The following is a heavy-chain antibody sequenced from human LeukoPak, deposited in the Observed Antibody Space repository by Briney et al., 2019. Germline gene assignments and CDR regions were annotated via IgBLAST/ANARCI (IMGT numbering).Heavy chain of an antibody. CDR1: GGSISSHS. CDR3: ARGGDWFDP. CDR2: IYYSGST. J-gene: IGHJ5*02. Sequence: KPSETLSLTCTVSGGSISSHSWTWIRQPPGKGLECIGYIYYSGSTNYNPSLKSRATISVDTSKNQFSLKLSSVTAADTAMYYCARGGDWFDPWGQGTLVTVSS. D-gene: IGHD3-10*01. V-gene: IGHV4-59*11.